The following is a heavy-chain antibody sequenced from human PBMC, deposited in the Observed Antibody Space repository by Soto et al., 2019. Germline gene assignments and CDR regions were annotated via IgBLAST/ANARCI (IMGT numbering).Heavy chain of an antibody. Sequence: PGESLKISCKGSGYSFINYWIGWVRQMPGKGLEWMGSIYPGGSDTRYSPSFQGQVTISADKSIGTAYLQWSSLKASDTAMYYCARSNFALLFRFDPWGQGTLVTVSS. CDR2: IYPGGSDT. V-gene: IGHV5-51*01. CDR1: GYSFINYW. CDR3: ARSNFALLFRFDP. D-gene: IGHD3-10*02. J-gene: IGHJ5*02.